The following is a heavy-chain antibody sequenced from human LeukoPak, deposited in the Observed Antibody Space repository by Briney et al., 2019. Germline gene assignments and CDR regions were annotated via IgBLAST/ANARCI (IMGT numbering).Heavy chain of an antibody. CDR3: ASRSTSSGWYFMGPWYFDL. Sequence: PSETLSLTCTVSGGSISSYYWSWIRQPPGKGLEWIGYIYYSGSTNYHPSLKSRVTISIDTSKNQFSLKLSSVTAADTAVYYCASRSTSSGWYFMGPWYFDLWGRGTLVTVSS. J-gene: IGHJ2*01. CDR1: GGSISSYY. V-gene: IGHV4-59*08. CDR2: IYYSGST. D-gene: IGHD6-19*01.